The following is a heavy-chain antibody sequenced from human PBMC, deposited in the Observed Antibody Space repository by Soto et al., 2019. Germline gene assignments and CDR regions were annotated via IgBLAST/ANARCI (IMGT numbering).Heavy chain of an antibody. D-gene: IGHD1-26*01. J-gene: IGHJ4*02. CDR3: AKGKGVGATPDGANC. Sequence: GGSLRLSCAASGFTFSSNGRNWVRQAPGKGLEWVSGIRSDGDTTYNADSVKGRFTVSRDTSKNTVYLQMNSLRVEDTAIYYCAKGKGVGATPDGANCWGQGTLVTVSS. CDR2: IRSDGDTT. V-gene: IGHV3-23*01. CDR1: GFTFSSNG.